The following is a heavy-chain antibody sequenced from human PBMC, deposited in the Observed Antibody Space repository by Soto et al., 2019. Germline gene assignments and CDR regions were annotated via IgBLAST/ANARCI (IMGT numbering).Heavy chain of an antibody. CDR3: AREGSPDTGEAFDI. J-gene: IGHJ3*02. D-gene: IGHD1-26*01. CDR2: IFSNDEK. Sequence: GSGPTLVNPTETLTLTCTVSGFSLSNARMGVSWIRQPPGKALEWLAHIFSNDEKSYSTSLKSRLTISKDTSKSQVVLTMTNMDPVDTATYYCAREGSPDTGEAFDIWGQGTMVTVSS. V-gene: IGHV2-26*01. CDR1: GFSLSNARMG.